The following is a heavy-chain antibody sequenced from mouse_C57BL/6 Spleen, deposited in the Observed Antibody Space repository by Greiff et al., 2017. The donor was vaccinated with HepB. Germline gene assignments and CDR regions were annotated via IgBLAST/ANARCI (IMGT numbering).Heavy chain of an antibody. D-gene: IGHD1-1*01. CDR3: ASPYSCDSGYYWYFDV. CDR2: INPNNGGT. Sequence: VQLQQSGPELVKPGASVKMSCKASGYTFTDYNMHWVKQSHGKSLEWIGYINPNNGGTSYNQKFKGKATLTVNKSSSTAYMELSSLTSEDSAVYYGASPYSCDSGYYWYFDVWGTGTTVTVSS. CDR1: GYTFTDYN. V-gene: IGHV1-22*01. J-gene: IGHJ1*03.